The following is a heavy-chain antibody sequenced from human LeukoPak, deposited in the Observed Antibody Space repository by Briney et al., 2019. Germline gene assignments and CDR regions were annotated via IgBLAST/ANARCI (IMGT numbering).Heavy chain of an antibody. CDR1: GFTFDDYA. V-gene: IGHV3-9*03. CDR3: AKGSRNLGSTRFVY. D-gene: IGHD2-2*01. J-gene: IGHJ4*02. CDR2: ISWNSGSI. Sequence: PGGSLRLSCAASGFTFDDYAMHWVRQAPGKGLEWVSGISWNSGSIGYADSVKGRFTISRDNAKNSLYLQMNSLRAEDMALYYCAKGSRNLGSTRFVYWGQGTLVTVSS.